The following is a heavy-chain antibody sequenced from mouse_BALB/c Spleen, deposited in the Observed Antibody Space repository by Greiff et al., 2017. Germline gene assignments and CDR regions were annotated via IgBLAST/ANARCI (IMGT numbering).Heavy chain of an antibody. CDR1: GFTFSSFG. Sequence: EVKLVESGGGLVQPGGSRKLSCAASGFTFSSFGMHWVRQAPEKGLEWVAYISSGSSTIYYADTVKGRFTISRDNPKNTLFLQMTSLRSEDTAMYYCARLGSAMDYWGQGTSVTVSS. CDR2: ISSGSSTI. J-gene: IGHJ4*01. D-gene: IGHD4-1*01. CDR3: ARLGSAMDY. V-gene: IGHV5-17*02.